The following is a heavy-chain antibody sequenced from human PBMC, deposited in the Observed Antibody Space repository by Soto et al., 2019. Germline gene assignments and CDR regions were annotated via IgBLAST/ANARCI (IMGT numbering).Heavy chain of an antibody. CDR1: GYTFTSYD. Sequence: ASVKVSCTASGYTFTSYDINWVRQATGQGLEWMGWMNPNSGNTGYAQKFQGRVTMTRNTSISTAYMELSSLRSEDTAVYYCASSLVPAAIFWAYDAFDIWGQGTMVTVSS. D-gene: IGHD2-2*02. CDR2: MNPNSGNT. V-gene: IGHV1-8*01. CDR3: ASSLVPAAIFWAYDAFDI. J-gene: IGHJ3*02.